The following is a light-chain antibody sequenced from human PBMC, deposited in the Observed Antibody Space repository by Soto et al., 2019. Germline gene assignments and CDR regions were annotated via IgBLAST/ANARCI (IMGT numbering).Light chain of an antibody. V-gene: IGLV2-14*01. CDR3: CSYTSSSTLG. J-gene: IGLJ1*01. CDR2: EIS. Sequence: QSALTQPASVSGSPGQSITISCTGTSSDVGGYNYGSWYQQHPGKAPKLMIYEISNRPSGVSNRFTGSKSGNTASLTNSGLQADDEADYYCCSYTSSSTLGFGTGTEPTVL. CDR1: SSDVGGYNY.